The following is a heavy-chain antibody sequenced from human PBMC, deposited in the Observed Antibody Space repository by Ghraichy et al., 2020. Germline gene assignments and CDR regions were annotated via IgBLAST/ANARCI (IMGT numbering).Heavy chain of an antibody. J-gene: IGHJ2*01. CDR1: GGSISNYF. CDR3: ARFWWLQYFPHWYVDL. CDR2: VYYSGST. D-gene: IGHD5-24*01. V-gene: IGHV4-59*01. Sequence: SQTLSLTCSVSGGSISNYFWSWIRQPPGKGLEWIGYVYYSGSTNYNPSLRSRVTISLDTSRNQFSLELSSVTAADTAMYYCARFWWLQYFPHWYVDLWGRGTLVSVSS.